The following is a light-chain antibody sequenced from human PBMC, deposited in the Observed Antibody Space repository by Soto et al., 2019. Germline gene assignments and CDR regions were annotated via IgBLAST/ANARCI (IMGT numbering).Light chain of an antibody. V-gene: IGKV3-20*01. CDR1: QSVSSNY. Sequence: EIVLTQSPATLSSFPGDRVTLSCRASQSVSSNYLGWYQQKPGQAPRLLIYGASNRATGIPDRFSGSGSETDFTLTISRLEPEDFAVYFCQQYAGPPTTFGQGTRLEIK. CDR3: QQYAGPPTT. CDR2: GAS. J-gene: IGKJ5*01.